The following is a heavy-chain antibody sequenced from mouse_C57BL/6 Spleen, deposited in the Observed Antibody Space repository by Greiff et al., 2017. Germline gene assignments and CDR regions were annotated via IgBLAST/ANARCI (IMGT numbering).Heavy chain of an antibody. Sequence: EVQVVESGGGLVKPGGSLKLSCAASGFTFSDYGMHWVRQAPEKGLEWVAYISSGSSTIYYADTVKGRFTISRDNAKNTLFLQMTSLRSEDTAMYYCARTHYYGSSSYYFDYWGQGTTLTVSS. CDR1: GFTFSDYG. V-gene: IGHV5-17*01. J-gene: IGHJ2*01. D-gene: IGHD1-1*01. CDR2: ISSGSSTI. CDR3: ARTHYYGSSSYYFDY.